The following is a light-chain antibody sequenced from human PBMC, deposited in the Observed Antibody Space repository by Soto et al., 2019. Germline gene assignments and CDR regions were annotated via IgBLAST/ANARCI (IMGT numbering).Light chain of an antibody. Sequence: QSALTQPPSASGSPGQSVTISCTGTRSDVGDYNYVSWYQQHPGKAPKLIIYGVNKRPSGVPDRFSGSKSGNTASLSVSGLQADDEADYYCSSYAGSNNLEVFGGGTKLTVL. J-gene: IGLJ2*01. CDR3: SSYAGSNNLEV. CDR1: RSDVGDYNY. V-gene: IGLV2-8*01. CDR2: GVN.